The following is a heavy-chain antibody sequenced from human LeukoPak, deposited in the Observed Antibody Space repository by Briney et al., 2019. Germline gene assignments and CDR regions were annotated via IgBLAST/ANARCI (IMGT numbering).Heavy chain of an antibody. J-gene: IGHJ1*01. Sequence: GGSLRLSCVASGFTFSNNRLSWVRQAPGMGLEWVSTIYSDGNTYYPDSVKGRFTISRDGSKNTLYLQLNSLRTEDTAIYYCVREREGSNSEHWGQGTLVTVSS. CDR1: GFTFSNNR. V-gene: IGHV3-53*01. CDR3: VREREGSNSEH. CDR2: IYSDGNT. D-gene: IGHD1-26*01.